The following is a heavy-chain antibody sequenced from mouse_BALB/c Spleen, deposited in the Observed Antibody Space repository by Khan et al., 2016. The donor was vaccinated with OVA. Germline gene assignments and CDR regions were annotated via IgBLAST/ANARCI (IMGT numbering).Heavy chain of an antibody. J-gene: IGHJ1*01. CDR1: GFSLSRYS. CDR2: MWSGGST. V-gene: IGHV2-6-4*01. Sequence: QMQLEESGPGLVAPSQSLSITCTVSGFSLSRYSVHWVRQPPGKGLEWLGIMWSGGSTDYNSALKSRLSISKDNSKSQVFLKMNSLQTDDTAMYYCARNRDGGSYWYFDVWGAGTTVTVSS. D-gene: IGHD3-3*01. CDR3: ARNRDGGSYWYFDV.